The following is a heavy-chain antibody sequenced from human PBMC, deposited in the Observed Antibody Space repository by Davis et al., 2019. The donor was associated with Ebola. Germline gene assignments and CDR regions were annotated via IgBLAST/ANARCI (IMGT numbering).Heavy chain of an antibody. V-gene: IGHV4-39*07. J-gene: IGHJ6*02. CDR1: GGSISSSSYY. CDR2: INHSGST. CDR3: ARVAAIAAAGDYYYYYGMDV. D-gene: IGHD6-13*01. Sequence: MPSETLSLTCTVSGGSISSSSYYWGWIRQPPGKGLEWIGEINHSGSTNYNPSLKSRVTISVDTSKNQFSLKLSSVTAADTAVYYCARVAAIAAAGDYYYYYGMDVWGQGTTVTVSS.